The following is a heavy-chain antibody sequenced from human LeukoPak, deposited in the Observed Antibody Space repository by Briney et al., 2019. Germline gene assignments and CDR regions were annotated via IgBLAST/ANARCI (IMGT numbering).Heavy chain of an antibody. D-gene: IGHD3-22*01. J-gene: IGHJ4*02. V-gene: IGHV3-23*01. CDR3: AKEGYYDFSGSYFDY. CDR1: GFTFSNYA. Sequence: GGSLRLSCAASGFTFSNYAMSWVRQAPGKGLEWVSGISGSGSGTYYVDSVKGQFTISRDNSKNTLFLQMNSLRAEDTAVYYCAKEGYYDFSGSYFDYWGQGTLVTVSS. CDR2: ISGSGSGT.